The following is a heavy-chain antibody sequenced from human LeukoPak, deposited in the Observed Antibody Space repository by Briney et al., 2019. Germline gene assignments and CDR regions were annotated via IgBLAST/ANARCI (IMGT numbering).Heavy chain of an antibody. CDR1: GASISSYY. J-gene: IGHJ5*02. CDR3: AKSYDFLLPNWFDP. CDR2: IYASGSA. Sequence: SETLSLTCTVSGASISSYYWSWIRQPPGKGLEWLGYIYASGSANYNPSLKSRVTISVDTSKNQFSLRLSSVTAADTAVYYCAKSYDFLLPNWFDPWGQGTLVTVSP. V-gene: IGHV4-4*09. D-gene: IGHD3-3*01.